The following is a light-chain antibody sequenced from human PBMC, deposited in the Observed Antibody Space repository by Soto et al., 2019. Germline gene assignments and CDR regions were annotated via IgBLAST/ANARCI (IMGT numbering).Light chain of an antibody. CDR3: QHYGGSLTWT. Sequence: EIVLTQSPGTLSLSPGERATLSCRASQSVSSNYLAWYQQKPGQAPRLLMYGSSTRATGIPDRFSGSGSATAFTLTISRLEPEDFAVYYCQHYGGSLTWTFGQGTKVEMK. CDR2: GSS. J-gene: IGKJ1*01. CDR1: QSVSSNY. V-gene: IGKV3-20*01.